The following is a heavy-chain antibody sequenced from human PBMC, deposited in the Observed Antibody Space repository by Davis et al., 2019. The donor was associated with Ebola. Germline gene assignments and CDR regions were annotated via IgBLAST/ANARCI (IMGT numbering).Heavy chain of an antibody. CDR1: GFTFSSYG. CDR2: ISYDGNNK. Sequence: GGSLRLSCAASGFTFSSYGMHWVRQAPGKGLEWVAVISYDGNNKYYADSVKGRFLISRDNSRNTLYLQMNSLRPEDTALYYCAKDLYYDSSAPVPDYWGQGTLVTVSS. V-gene: IGHV3-30*18. CDR3: AKDLYYDSSAPVPDY. J-gene: IGHJ4*02. D-gene: IGHD3-22*01.